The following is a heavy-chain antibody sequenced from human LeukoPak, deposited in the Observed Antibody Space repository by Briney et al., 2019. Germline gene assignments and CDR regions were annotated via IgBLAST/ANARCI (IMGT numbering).Heavy chain of an antibody. Sequence: TGGSLRLSCAASGFTFSSYAMSWVRQAPGKGLEWVSAISGSGGSTYYADSVKGRFTISRDNSKNTLYLQMNSLRAEDTAVYYCAKAQYYYDSSGYLWDYWGQGTLVTVSS. CDR1: GFTFSSYA. J-gene: IGHJ4*02. CDR3: AKAQYYYDSSGYLWDY. CDR2: ISGSGGST. D-gene: IGHD3-22*01. V-gene: IGHV3-23*01.